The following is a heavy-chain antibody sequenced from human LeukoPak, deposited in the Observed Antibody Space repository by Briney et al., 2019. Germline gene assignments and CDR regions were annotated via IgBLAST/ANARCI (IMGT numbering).Heavy chain of an antibody. V-gene: IGHV1-46*01. D-gene: IGHD3-22*01. J-gene: IGHJ4*02. CDR1: GYDFTSYY. Sequence: ASVKVSCKASGYDFTSYYMHWLRQAPGQGLEWMAIISPSSGSTSFAQKFQGRLSLTRDTSTSTVYMELRSLRSEDTAVYYCARGSSTAVVILDPYYFDSWGQGTLVTVSS. CDR3: ARGSSTAVVILDPYYFDS. CDR2: ISPSSGST.